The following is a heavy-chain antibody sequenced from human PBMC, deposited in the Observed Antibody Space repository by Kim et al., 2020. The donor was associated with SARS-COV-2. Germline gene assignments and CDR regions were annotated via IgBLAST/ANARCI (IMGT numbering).Heavy chain of an antibody. CDR3: ARGRGSSSWYSSYYYYGMDV. D-gene: IGHD6-13*01. Sequence: GGSLRLSCAASGFTFSSYIMNWVRQAPGKGLEWVSYISSSSSTIYYADSVKGRFTISRDNAKNSLYLQMNSLRDEDTAVYYCARGRGSSSWYSSYYYYGMDVWGQGTTVTVSS. V-gene: IGHV3-48*02. CDR2: ISSSSSTI. J-gene: IGHJ6*02. CDR1: GFTFSSYI.